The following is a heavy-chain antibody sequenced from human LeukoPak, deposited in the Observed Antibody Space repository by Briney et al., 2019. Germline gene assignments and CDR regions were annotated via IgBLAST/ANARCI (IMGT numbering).Heavy chain of an antibody. CDR1: GFTFSSYS. J-gene: IGHJ3*01. Sequence: GGSLRLSCAASGFTFSSYSMNWVRQAPGKGLEWVSSISSSSSYIYYADSVKGRFTISRDNAKNSLYLQMNSLRAEDTAVYYCARDSTLYCNDGSCHWGFDLWGQGTVVTVPS. CDR3: ARDSTLYCNDGSCHWGFDL. D-gene: IGHD2-15*01. V-gene: IGHV3-21*01. CDR2: ISSSSSYI.